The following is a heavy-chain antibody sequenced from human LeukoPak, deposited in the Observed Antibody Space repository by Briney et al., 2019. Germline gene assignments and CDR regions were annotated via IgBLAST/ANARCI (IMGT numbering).Heavy chain of an antibody. CDR3: ARGNWCSGGSCYDIAPRFDY. D-gene: IGHD2-15*01. J-gene: IGHJ4*02. Sequence: PSETLSLTCTVSGGSISSSTYYWGWIRQPPGKGLEWIGTIFYSGSTYYNPSLKSRVTISVDTSKNQFSLKLSSVTAADTAVYYCARGNWCSGGSCYDIAPRFDYWGQGTLVTVSS. CDR2: IFYSGST. CDR1: GGSISSSTYY. V-gene: IGHV4-39*07.